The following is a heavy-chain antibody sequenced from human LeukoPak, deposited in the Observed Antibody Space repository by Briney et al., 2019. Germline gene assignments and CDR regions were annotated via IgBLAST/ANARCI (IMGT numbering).Heavy chain of an antibody. J-gene: IGHJ4*02. CDR2: ISGSGGST. V-gene: IGHV3-23*01. Sequence: GGSLRLSCAASGFTFSSYAMSLVRQAPGKGLEWVSAISGSGGSTYYADSVKGRFTISRDNSKNTLYLQMNSLRAEDTAVYYCAKEVLRYYYDSSGYYSGYWGQGTLVTVSS. CDR3: AKEVLRYYYDSSGYYSGY. CDR1: GFTFSSYA. D-gene: IGHD3-22*01.